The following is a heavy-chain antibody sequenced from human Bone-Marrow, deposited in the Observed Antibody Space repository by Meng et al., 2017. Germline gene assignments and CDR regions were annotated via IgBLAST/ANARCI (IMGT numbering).Heavy chain of an antibody. D-gene: IGHD3-3*01. Sequence: VQVQESGPRLVKPSGTLSLTCAVSGGSISSSNWWSWVRQPPGKGLEWIGEIYHSGSTNYNPSLKSRVTISVDKSKNQFSLKLSSVTAADTAVYYCARRFGVVIISSGAFDIWGQGTMVTVSS. J-gene: IGHJ3*02. CDR1: GGSISSSNW. V-gene: IGHV4-4*02. CDR2: IYHSGST. CDR3: ARRFGVVIISSGAFDI.